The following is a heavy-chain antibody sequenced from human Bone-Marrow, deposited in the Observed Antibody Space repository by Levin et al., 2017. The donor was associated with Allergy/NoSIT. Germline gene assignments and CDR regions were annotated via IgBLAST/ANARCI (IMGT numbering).Heavy chain of an antibody. V-gene: IGHV4-34*01. D-gene: IGHD3-3*01. CDR1: GGSFSAYY. CDR2: IHHSGST. Sequence: SETLSLTCAVYGGSFSAYYWSWIRQSPGKGLEWVGEIHHSGSTNYNPSLQSRVTISVDTSKNQFSLNLNSVTAADTAIYYCARVRLRFLAWSSTYQYSGMDVWGQGTTVTVSS. J-gene: IGHJ6*02. CDR3: ARVRLRFLAWSSTYQYSGMDV.